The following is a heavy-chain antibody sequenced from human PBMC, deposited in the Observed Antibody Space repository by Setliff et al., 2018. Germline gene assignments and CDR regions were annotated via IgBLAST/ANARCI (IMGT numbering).Heavy chain of an antibody. J-gene: IGHJ4*02. Sequence: SETLSLTCAVYGGSFSGYYWSWIRQPPGKGLEWIGEINHSGSTNYNPSLKSRVTISVDTSKNQFSLKLSSVTAADTAVCYCAGSLGGFDYWGQGTLVTVSS. CDR3: AGSLGGFDY. CDR2: INHSGST. V-gene: IGHV4-34*01. CDR1: GGSFSGYY. D-gene: IGHD3-16*01.